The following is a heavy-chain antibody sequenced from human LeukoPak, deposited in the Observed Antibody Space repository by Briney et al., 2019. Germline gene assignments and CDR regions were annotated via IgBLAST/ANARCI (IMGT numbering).Heavy chain of an antibody. Sequence: SETLSLTCTDSGGSISSSSYYWGWIRQPPGKGLEWIGSIYYSGSTYYNPSLKSRVTISVDTSKNQFSLKLSSVTAADTAMYYCARARTYYYDERTTVGDAFDIWGQGTMVTVSS. CDR3: ARARTYYYDERTTVGDAFDI. CDR1: GGSISSSSYY. CDR2: IYYSGST. J-gene: IGHJ3*02. V-gene: IGHV4-39*07. D-gene: IGHD3-22*01.